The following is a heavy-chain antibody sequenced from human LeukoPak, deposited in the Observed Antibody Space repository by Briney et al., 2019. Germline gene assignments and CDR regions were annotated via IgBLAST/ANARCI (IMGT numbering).Heavy chain of an antibody. Sequence: PSETLSLTCTVSGGSISSGGYYWSWIRQHPGKGLGWIGSFYYSGSTYYNPSLKSRVTISVDTSKHQVSLKLSSVTAADTAVYYCARDGRFLENGYYYMDVWGKGTTVTVSS. D-gene: IGHD3-3*01. CDR1: GGSISSGGYY. CDR3: ARDGRFLENGYYYMDV. J-gene: IGHJ6*03. V-gene: IGHV4-31*03. CDR2: FYYSGST.